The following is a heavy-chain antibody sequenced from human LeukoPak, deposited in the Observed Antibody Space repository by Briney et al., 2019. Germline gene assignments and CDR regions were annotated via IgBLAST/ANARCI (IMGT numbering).Heavy chain of an antibody. J-gene: IGHJ3*02. CDR1: EFTFSNYW. V-gene: IGHV3-7*05. CDR3: TRIGSGSWLPGDGYDI. D-gene: IGHD6-13*01. CDR2: IKQDGSET. Sequence: GGSLRLSCAASEFTFSNYWMSWVRQAPGKGLEWLANIKQDGSETYYADSVKGRFTISRDNAQHSLYLQMNRLRVEDTAVYYCTRIGSGSWLPGDGYDIWGRGKRITVSS.